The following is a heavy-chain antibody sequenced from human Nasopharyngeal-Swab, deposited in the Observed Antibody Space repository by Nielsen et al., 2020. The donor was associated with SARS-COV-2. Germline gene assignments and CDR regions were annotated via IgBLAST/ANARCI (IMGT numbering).Heavy chain of an antibody. CDR3: ARDRYYDFWNGFYYYGMDV. J-gene: IGHJ6*02. D-gene: IGHD3-3*01. CDR2: ISYEGHQK. V-gene: IGHV3-30-3*01. CDR1: GFTFRNYA. Sequence: GESLKISCAASGFTFRNYAMHWVRQAPGKGLEWVAVISYEGHQKYYADSVEGRFTISRDDSKTSLYLEMNSLRVEDTALYYCARDRYYDFWNGFYYYGMDVWGQGATVTVSS.